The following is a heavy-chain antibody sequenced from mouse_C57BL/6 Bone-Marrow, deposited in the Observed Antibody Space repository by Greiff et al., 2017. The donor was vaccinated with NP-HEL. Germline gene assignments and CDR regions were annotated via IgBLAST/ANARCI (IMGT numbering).Heavy chain of an antibody. V-gene: IGHV5-15*01. J-gene: IGHJ4*01. CDR2: ISNLEYSI. D-gene: IGHD1-1*01. CDR1: GFTFSDYG. CDR3: ARQSTVVTHYYAMDY. Sequence: EVHLVESGGGLVQPGGSLKLSCAASGFTFSDYGMAWVRQAPRKGPEWVAFISNLEYSIYYADTVTGRFTISRENAKNTLYLEMSSLRSEDTAMYYCARQSTVVTHYYAMDYWGQGTSVTVSS.